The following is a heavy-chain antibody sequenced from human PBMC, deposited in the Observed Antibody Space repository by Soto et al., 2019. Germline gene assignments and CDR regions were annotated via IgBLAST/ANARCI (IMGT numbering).Heavy chain of an antibody. V-gene: IGHV1-69*13. CDR3: ARPTAPLKGLGYYYGMDV. CDR2: IIPIFGTA. Sequence: ASVNVSCKASGGTFSSYAISWVRQAPGQGLEWMGGIIPIFGTANYAQKFQGRVTITADESTSTAYMELSSLRSEDTAVYYCARPTAPLKGLGYYYGMDVWGQGTTVTVSS. CDR1: GGTFSSYA. J-gene: IGHJ6*02. D-gene: IGHD3-22*01.